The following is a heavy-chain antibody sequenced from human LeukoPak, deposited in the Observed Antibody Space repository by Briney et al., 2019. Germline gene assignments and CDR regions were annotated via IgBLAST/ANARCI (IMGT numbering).Heavy chain of an antibody. Sequence: GGSLRLSCAASGFTFSSYAMSWVRQAPGKGLEWVSAISGSGGSTYYADSVKGRFTISRDNSKNTLYLQMNSLRAEDTAVYYCARDGYYYGSGSLLDWGQGTLVTVSS. CDR1: GFTFSSYA. D-gene: IGHD3-10*01. V-gene: IGHV3-23*01. CDR2: ISGSGGST. CDR3: ARDGYYYGSGSLLD. J-gene: IGHJ4*02.